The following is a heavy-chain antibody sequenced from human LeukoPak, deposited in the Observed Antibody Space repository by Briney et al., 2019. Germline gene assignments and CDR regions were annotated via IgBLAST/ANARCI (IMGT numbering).Heavy chain of an antibody. V-gene: IGHV3-23*01. D-gene: IGHD3-22*01. CDR3: AKGHYDGGPYYYFDY. CDR1: GFSLSSYG. CDR2: IRGSGDST. Sequence: GGSLRLSCAASGFSLSSYGMSWVRQAPGKGLEWVSGIRGSGDSTTYADSVKGRFTVSRDNSKNTLYLQMSSLRAEDTAVYYCAKGHYDGGPYYYFDYWGQGTLVTVSS. J-gene: IGHJ4*02.